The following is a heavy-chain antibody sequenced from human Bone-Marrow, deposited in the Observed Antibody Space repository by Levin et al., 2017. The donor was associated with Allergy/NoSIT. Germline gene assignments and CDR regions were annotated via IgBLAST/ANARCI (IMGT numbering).Heavy chain of an antibody. CDR1: GFTFSNAW. V-gene: IGHV3-15*01. CDR2: IKSKTDGGTT. CDR3: TTERPWELLYYYYGMDV. Sequence: GGSLRLSCAASGFTFSNAWMSWVRQAPGKGLEWVGRIKSKTDGGTTDYAAPVKGRFTISRDDSKNTLYLQMNSLKTEDTAVYYCTTERPWELLYYYYGMDVWGQGTTVTVSS. J-gene: IGHJ6*02. D-gene: IGHD1-26*01.